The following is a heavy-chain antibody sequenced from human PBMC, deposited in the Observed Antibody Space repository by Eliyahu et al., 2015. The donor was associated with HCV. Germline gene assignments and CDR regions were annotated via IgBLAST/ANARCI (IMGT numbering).Heavy chain of an antibody. CDR3: SRPARDGDYVD. V-gene: IGHV3-73*02. J-gene: IGHJ4*02. CDR2: IRTKPNSYAT. CDR1: GFTFSDSA. D-gene: IGHD4-17*01. Sequence: EVQLVESGGGLVQPGGSLKLSCAASGFTFSDSAIYWVRQASGKGLEWVGRIRTKPNSYATTYAASVEGRFTISRDDSKNTAYLQMNSLKTEDTAVYYCSRPARDGDYVDWGQGTLVTVSS.